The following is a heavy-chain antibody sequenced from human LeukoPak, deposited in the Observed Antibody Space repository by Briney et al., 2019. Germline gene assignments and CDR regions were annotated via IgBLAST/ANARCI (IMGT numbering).Heavy chain of an antibody. CDR3: AADKSIAAAGFDY. CDR2: IIPIFGTA. V-gene: IGHV1-69*13. J-gene: IGHJ4*02. D-gene: IGHD6-13*01. Sequence: SVKVSCKASGGTFSSYAISWVRQAPGQGLEWMGGIIPIFGTANYAQKFQGRVTITADESTSTAYMELSSLRSEDTAVYYCAADKSIAAAGFDYWGQGTLVTVSS. CDR1: GGTFSSYA.